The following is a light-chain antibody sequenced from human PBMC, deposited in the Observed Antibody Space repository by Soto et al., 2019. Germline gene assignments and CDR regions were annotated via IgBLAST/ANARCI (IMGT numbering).Light chain of an antibody. Sequence: DIVVTQSPATLSLSPGERATLSCRASPSVSSYLAWYQQKPCQAPRLLIYDASNRATGIPSRFSGSGSGTDFTLTISRLEPEDFAVYYCQQRSNWHPAFGQGTKLVIK. CDR2: DAS. V-gene: IGKV3-11*01. CDR1: PSVSSY. J-gene: IGKJ2*01. CDR3: QQRSNWHPA.